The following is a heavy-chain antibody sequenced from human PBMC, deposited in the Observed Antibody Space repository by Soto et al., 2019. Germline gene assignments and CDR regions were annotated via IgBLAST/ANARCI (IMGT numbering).Heavy chain of an antibody. D-gene: IGHD3-3*01. Sequence: QVQLVESGGGVVQPGRSLRLSCAASGFTFSSYGMHWVRQAPGKGLEWVAVISYDGSNKYYADSVKGRFTISRDNSKNTLYLQMNSLRAEDTAVYYCAKGEWDYYYYYGMDVWGQGTTVTVSS. J-gene: IGHJ6*02. CDR2: ISYDGSNK. V-gene: IGHV3-30*18. CDR3: AKGEWDYYYYYGMDV. CDR1: GFTFSSYG.